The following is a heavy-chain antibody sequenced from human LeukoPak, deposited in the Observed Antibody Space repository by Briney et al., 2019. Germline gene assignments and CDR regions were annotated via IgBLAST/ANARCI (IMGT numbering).Heavy chain of an antibody. D-gene: IGHD2-2*01. Sequence: GESLKISCKGSGYSFTSYWIGWVRQMPGKGLEWMGIIYPGDSDTRYSPSFQGQVTISADKSISTAYLQWSSLKASDTAMYYCARCSSTSCYARAYFDYWGQGTLVTVSS. J-gene: IGHJ4*02. V-gene: IGHV5-51*01. CDR1: GYSFTSYW. CDR3: ARCSSTSCYARAYFDY. CDR2: IYPGDSDT.